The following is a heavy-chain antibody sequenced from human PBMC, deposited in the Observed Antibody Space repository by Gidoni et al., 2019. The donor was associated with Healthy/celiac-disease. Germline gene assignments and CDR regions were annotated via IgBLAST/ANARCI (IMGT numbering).Heavy chain of an antibody. CDR1: GYTFTSYD. CDR3: ARGSSTIFGVVILAAYYYGMDV. CDR2: MNPNSGNT. V-gene: IGHV1-8*01. D-gene: IGHD3-3*01. J-gene: IGHJ6*02. Sequence: QVQLVQSGAEVKKPGASVKVSCKASGYTFTSYDINWVRQATGQGLEWMGWMNPNSGNTGYAQKFQGRVTMTRNTSISTAYMELSSLRSEDTAVYYCARGSSTIFGVVILAAYYYGMDVWGQGTTVTVSS.